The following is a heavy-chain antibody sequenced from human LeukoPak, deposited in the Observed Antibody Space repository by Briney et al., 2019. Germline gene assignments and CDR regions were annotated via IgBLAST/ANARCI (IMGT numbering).Heavy chain of an antibody. J-gene: IGHJ4*02. D-gene: IGHD6-13*01. CDR2: ISYDGTNK. CDR1: GFTFSSYG. CDR3: AKDHDDYSRGHLDY. V-gene: IGHV3-30*18. Sequence: GGSLRLSCAASGFTFSSYGMHWVRQAPGKGLEWVAVISYDGTNKYYADSVKGRFTISRDNSKNTLYLQMNSLRAEDTAVYYCAKDHDDYSRGHLDYWGQGTLVTVSS.